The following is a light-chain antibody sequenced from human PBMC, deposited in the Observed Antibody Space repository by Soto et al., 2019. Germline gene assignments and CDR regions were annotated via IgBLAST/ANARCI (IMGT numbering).Light chain of an antibody. V-gene: IGLV2-14*01. CDR3: SSYATTSHV. CDR2: EVT. J-gene: IGLJ1*01. Sequence: QSALTQPASVSGSPGQSITISCTGTSGDVGKYNYVSWDQQHPGKAPKLMIHEVTGRPSGVSNRFSGAKSGNTASLTISGLQAEDEADYYCSSYATTSHVFGTGTKVTVL. CDR1: SGDVGKYNY.